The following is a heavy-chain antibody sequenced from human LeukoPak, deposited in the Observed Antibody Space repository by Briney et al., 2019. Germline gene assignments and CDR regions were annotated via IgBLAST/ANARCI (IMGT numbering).Heavy chain of an antibody. D-gene: IGHD3-3*01. J-gene: IGHJ5*02. Sequence: SETLSLTCTVSGGSISSSSYYWGWIRQPPAKGLEWIGSIYYSGSTYYNPSLKSRITISVDMSKNQFSLKLSSVTAADTALYYCARHSGLRSPFDPWGQGTQVTVSS. CDR1: GGSISSSSYY. V-gene: IGHV4-39*01. CDR2: IYYSGST. CDR3: ARHSGLRSPFDP.